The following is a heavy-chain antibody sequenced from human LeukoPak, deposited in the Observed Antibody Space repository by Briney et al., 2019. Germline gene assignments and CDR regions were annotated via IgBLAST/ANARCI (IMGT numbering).Heavy chain of an antibody. V-gene: IGHV3-33*01. CDR2: IWYDGSNK. Sequence: PGRSLRLSCAASGFTFSSYGMHWVRQAPGKGLEWVAVIWYDGSNKYYADPVKGRFTISRDNSKNTLYLQMNSLRAEDTAVYYCARVDSRYYYYGMDVWGQGTTVTVSS. CDR3: ARVDSRYYYYGMDV. CDR1: GFTFSSYG. D-gene: IGHD3/OR15-3a*01. J-gene: IGHJ6*02.